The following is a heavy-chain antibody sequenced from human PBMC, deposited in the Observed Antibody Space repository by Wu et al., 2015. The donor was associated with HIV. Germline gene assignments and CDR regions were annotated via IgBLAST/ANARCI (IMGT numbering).Heavy chain of an antibody. V-gene: IGHV1-69*13. CDR3: ARGLLWFGELYGMDV. Sequence: QVQLEQSGAEVKKPGSSVKVSCQASGGTFSSYAISWVRQAPGQGLEWMGRIIPIFGTANYAQKFQGRVTITADESTSTAYMELSSLRSEDTAVYYCARGLLWFGELYGMDVWGQGTTVTVSS. CDR2: IIPIFGTA. J-gene: IGHJ6*02. D-gene: IGHD3-10*01. CDR1: GGTFSSYA.